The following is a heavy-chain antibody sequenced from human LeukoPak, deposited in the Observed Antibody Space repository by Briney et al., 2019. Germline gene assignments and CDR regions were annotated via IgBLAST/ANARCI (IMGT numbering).Heavy chain of an antibody. CDR2: IYYSGST. Sequence: PSETLSLTCTVSGGSISSYYWSWIRQPPGKGLEWIGYIYYSGSTNYNPSLKSRVTISVDTSKNQFSLKPSSVTAADTAVYYCASSLTPHDAFDIWGQGTMVTVSS. CDR3: ASSLTPHDAFDI. CDR1: GGSISSYY. V-gene: IGHV4-59*01. J-gene: IGHJ3*02.